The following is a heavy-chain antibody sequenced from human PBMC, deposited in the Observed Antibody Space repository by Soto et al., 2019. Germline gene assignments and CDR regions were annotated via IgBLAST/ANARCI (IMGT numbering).Heavy chain of an antibody. CDR1: GGSISSYY. CDR2: IYYSGST. D-gene: IGHD3-3*01. J-gene: IGHJ4*02. V-gene: IGHV4-59*01. Sequence: SETLSLTCTVSGGSISSYYWSWIRQPPGKGLEWIGYIYYSGSTNYNPSLKSRVTISVDTSKNQFSLKLSSVTAADTAVYYCASYDFWSGYLDYWGQGTLVTVSS. CDR3: ASYDFWSGYLDY.